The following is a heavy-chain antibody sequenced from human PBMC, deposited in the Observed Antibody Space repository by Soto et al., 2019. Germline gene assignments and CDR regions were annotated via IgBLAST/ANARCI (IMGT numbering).Heavy chain of an antibody. CDR3: ASFYQLLNWFDP. J-gene: IGHJ5*02. D-gene: IGHD2-2*01. Sequence: TLSLTCSVSGGSISSGGYYWSWIRQHPGKGLEWIGYIYYSGSTHYNPSLKSRVTISVDTSKNQFSLKLSSVTAADTAVYYCASFYQLLNWFDPWGQGTLVTVSS. CDR2: IYYSGST. CDR1: GGSISSGGYY. V-gene: IGHV4-31*03.